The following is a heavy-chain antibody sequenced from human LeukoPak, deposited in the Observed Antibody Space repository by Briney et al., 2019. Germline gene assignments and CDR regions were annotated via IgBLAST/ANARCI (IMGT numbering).Heavy chain of an antibody. V-gene: IGHV3-21*01. CDR1: GFTFSSYT. CDR3: ARDIQPGIPSFDY. Sequence: PGGSLXLSCAASGFTFSSYTMNWVRQAPGKGLEWVSSIRGSNTYILYADSVKGRFTISRDNAKNSLYLQMNSLRAEDTAVYYCARDIQPGIPSFDYWGQGTLVTVSS. D-gene: IGHD3-10*01. J-gene: IGHJ4*02. CDR2: IRGSNTYI.